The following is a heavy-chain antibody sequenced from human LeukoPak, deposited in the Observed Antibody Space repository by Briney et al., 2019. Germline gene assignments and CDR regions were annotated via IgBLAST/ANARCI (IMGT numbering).Heavy chain of an antibody. D-gene: IGHD4-17*01. CDR1: GYSFTSYW. CDR3: ARLPTVTTGLGYGMDV. CDR2: IYLGDSDT. J-gene: IGHJ6*02. V-gene: IGHV5-51*01. Sequence: GESLKISCKGSGYSFTSYWIGWVRQMPGKGLEWMGIIYLGDSDTRYSPSFQGQVTISADKSISTAYLQWSSLKASDTAMYYCARLPTVTTGLGYGMDVWGQGTTVTVSS.